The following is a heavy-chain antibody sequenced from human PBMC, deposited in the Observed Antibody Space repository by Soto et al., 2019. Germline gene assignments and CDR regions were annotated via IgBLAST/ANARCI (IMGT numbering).Heavy chain of an antibody. CDR1: GFTFSSYA. CDR3: AKGRGRYSGYEDYYYYYMDV. CDR2: ISGSGGST. J-gene: IGHJ6*03. Sequence: GGSLRLSRAASGFTFSSYAMSWVRQAPGKGLEWVSAISGSGGSTYYADSVKGRFTISRDNSKNTLYLQMNSLRAEDTAVYYCAKGRGRYSGYEDYYYYYMDVWGKGTTVTVSS. D-gene: IGHD5-12*01. V-gene: IGHV3-23*01.